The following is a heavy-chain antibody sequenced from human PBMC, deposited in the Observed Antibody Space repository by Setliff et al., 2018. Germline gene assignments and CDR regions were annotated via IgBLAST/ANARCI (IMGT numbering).Heavy chain of an antibody. V-gene: IGHV1-69*02. CDR1: GYTFTSYS. CDR2: IIPVLDIT. Sequence: GASVKVSCKASGYTFTSYSFSWVRQAPGQGLEWMGRIIPVLDITRYSQKFQGRVTITADKSTGIIYMELTSLRSDDTAVYYCARHPPPPNYFDIGALDSWGQGTLVTVSS. D-gene: IGHD3-22*01. CDR3: ARHPPPPNYFDIGALDS. J-gene: IGHJ4*02.